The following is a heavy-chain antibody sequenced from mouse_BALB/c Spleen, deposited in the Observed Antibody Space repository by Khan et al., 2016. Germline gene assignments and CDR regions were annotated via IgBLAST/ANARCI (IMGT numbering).Heavy chain of an antibody. J-gene: IGHJ1*01. CDR1: GFTFSDYY. Sequence: EVELVESGGGLVKPGGSLKLSCAASGFTFSDYYMYWVRQTPEKRLEWVATISDGGSYTYYPASVQGRFTISRANAKHNLYLQMSSLKSEDTAMYYCARDLNWYFDVWGAGTTVTVSS. CDR3: ARDLNWYFDV. CDR2: ISDGGSYT. V-gene: IGHV5-4*02.